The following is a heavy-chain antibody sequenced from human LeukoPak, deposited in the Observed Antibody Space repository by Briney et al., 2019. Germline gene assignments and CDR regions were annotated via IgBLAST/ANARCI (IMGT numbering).Heavy chain of an antibody. V-gene: IGHV4-59*08. CDR2: IYYSGST. CDR1: GGSISSYY. CDR3: ARLEGSRSYPSFDP. Sequence: SQTLSLTCTVSGGSISSYYWSWIRQPPGKGLEWIGYIYYSGSTNYNPSLKSRVTISVDTSKNQFSLKLSSVTAADTAVYYCARLEGSRSYPSFDPWGQGTLVTVSS. D-gene: IGHD3-10*01. J-gene: IGHJ5*02.